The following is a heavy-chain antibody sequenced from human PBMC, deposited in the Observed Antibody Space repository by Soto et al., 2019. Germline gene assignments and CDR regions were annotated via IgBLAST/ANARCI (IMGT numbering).Heavy chain of an antibody. D-gene: IGHD1-26*01. CDR1: ANCIRTDNHY. V-gene: IGHV4-39*01. Sequence: PSETMPLTCFVSANCIRTDNHYGRWLPHHPGKGLEWIGSFYSSGSIIYNPSLRSRVSITGDMSTNQFSMSLTSVTAADTALYYCARMYSSSSGWFHPWGQGTLVT. J-gene: IGHJ5*02. CDR2: FYSSGSI. CDR3: ARMYSSSSGWFHP.